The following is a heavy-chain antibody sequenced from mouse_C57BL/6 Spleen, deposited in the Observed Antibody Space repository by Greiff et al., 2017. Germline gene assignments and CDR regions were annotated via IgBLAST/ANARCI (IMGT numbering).Heavy chain of an antibody. CDR3: ARSATVVAGDY. CDR1: GYTFTSYW. D-gene: IGHD1-1*01. CDR2: INPSNGGT. Sequence: QVQLQQPGTELVKPGASVKLSCKASGYTFTSYWMHWVKQRPGQGLEWIGNINPSNGGTNYNDKFKSKATLTVDKSSSTAYRQRSSLTSEDAAVYYCARSATVVAGDYWGQGTSVTVSS. J-gene: IGHJ4*01. V-gene: IGHV1-53*01.